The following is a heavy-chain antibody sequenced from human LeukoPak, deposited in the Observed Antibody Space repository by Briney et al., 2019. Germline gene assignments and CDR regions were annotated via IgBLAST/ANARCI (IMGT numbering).Heavy chain of an antibody. V-gene: IGHV4-39*01. CDR3: ARGGIAVAGTVAFDI. J-gene: IGHJ3*02. CDR1: GGSISSSSYY. D-gene: IGHD6-19*01. Sequence: PSETLSLTCTVSGGSISSSSYYWGWIRQPPGKGLEWIGSIYYGGSTYYNPSLKSRVTISVDTSKNQFSLKLSSVTAADTAVYYCARGGIAVAGTVAFDIWGQGTMVTVSS. CDR2: IYYGGST.